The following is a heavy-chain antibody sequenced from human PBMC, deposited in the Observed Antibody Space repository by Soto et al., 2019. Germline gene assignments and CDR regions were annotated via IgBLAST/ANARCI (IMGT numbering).Heavy chain of an antibody. CDR2: IYYSGST. D-gene: IGHD2-2*01. J-gene: IGHJ5*02. CDR1: GGSISSYY. CDR3: ASYHCSSTSCYGWFGP. Sequence: QVQLQESGPGLVKPSETLSLTCTVSGGSISSYYWSWIRQPPGKGLEWIGYIYYSGSTTYNPSLTSRVTISLDTSKTQFSQKLSSVTAADTVVYYCASYHCSSTSCYGWFGPWGQGTLVTVSS. V-gene: IGHV4-59*01.